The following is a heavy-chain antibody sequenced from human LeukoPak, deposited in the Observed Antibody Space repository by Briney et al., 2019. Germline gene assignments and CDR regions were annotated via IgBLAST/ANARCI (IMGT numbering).Heavy chain of an antibody. CDR2: IGTAGDI. CDR3: ARDGILITSGYSYGDDFDY. D-gene: IGHD5-18*01. V-gene: IGHV3-13*01. CDR1: GFTFSNYD. J-gene: IGHJ4*02. Sequence: GGSLRLSCAASGFTFSNYDMHWVRQATGKGLEWVSGIGTAGDIYYPGSVKGRFTISRENAKNSLYLQMNSLRAGDTAVYYCARDGILITSGYSYGDDFDYWGQGTLVTVSS.